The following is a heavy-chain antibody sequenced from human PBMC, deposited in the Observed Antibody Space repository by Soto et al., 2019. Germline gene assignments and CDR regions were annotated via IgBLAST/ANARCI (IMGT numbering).Heavy chain of an antibody. CDR1: GFTFSSYA. V-gene: IGHV3-30-3*01. Sequence: QVPLVESGGGVVQPGRSLRLSCAASGFTFSSYAMHWVRQAPGKGLEWVAVISYDGSNKYYADSVKGRFTISRDNSKNTLYLQMTSLRAEDTAVYYCARDTYYDSSGGYFDYWGQGTLVTVSS. J-gene: IGHJ4*02. D-gene: IGHD3-22*01. CDR3: ARDTYYDSSGGYFDY. CDR2: ISYDGSNK.